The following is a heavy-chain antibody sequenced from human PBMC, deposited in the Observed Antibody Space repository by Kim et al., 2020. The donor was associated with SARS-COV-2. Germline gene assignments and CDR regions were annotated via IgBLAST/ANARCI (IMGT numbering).Heavy chain of an antibody. Sequence: PSFKSRVTISVDKSKNQFSLKVTSVTAADTAFYYCARTDGSGRFSSAMDVWGQGTSVIVSS. CDR3: ARTDGSGRFSSAMDV. V-gene: IGHV4-59*01. D-gene: IGHD3-10*01. J-gene: IGHJ6*02.